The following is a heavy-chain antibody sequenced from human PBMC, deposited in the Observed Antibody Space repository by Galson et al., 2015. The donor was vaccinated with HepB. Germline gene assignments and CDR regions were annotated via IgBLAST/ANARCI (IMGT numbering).Heavy chain of an antibody. J-gene: IGHJ3*02. CDR2: IKQDGSEK. CDR3: ARQWEQRHLDAFDI. CDR1: GFTFSSYW. Sequence: SLRLSCAASGFTFSSYWMSWVRQAPGKGLEWVANIKQDGSEKYYVDSVKGRFTISRDNAKNSLYLQMNSLRAEDTAVYYCARQWEQRHLDAFDIWGQGTMVTVSS. V-gene: IGHV3-7*03. D-gene: IGHD1-26*01.